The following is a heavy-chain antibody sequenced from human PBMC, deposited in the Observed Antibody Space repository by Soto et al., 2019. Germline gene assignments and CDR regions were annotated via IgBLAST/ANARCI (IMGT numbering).Heavy chain of an antibody. CDR2: IHGTRSII. V-gene: IGHV3-48*02. Sequence: EVQLVESGGGLVQPGGSLKLSCAVSGFTFSSHAMNWVRQAPGKGLEWVAYIHGTRSIIYYADSVKGRFTISRDNAKNSLSLQMDRLRDEDTALYYCARDARNADYDYWGQGTLVTVSS. J-gene: IGHJ4*02. CDR1: GFTFSSHA. D-gene: IGHD3-16*01. CDR3: ARDARNADYDY.